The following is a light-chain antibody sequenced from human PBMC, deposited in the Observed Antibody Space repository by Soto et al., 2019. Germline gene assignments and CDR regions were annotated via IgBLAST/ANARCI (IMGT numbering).Light chain of an antibody. V-gene: IGKV3-20*01. Sequence: ILFTPSPSTLSCSTGDRSSLSCRASQSFISYLAWYQQKPGHAPRLLIYGSSNRATGIPDRFSGSGSGPDFTLTNSSLEPEDCAVYYCQQYVSSGTFGQGSQVDIK. CDR2: GSS. CDR1: QSFISY. J-gene: IGKJ1*01. CDR3: QQYVSSGT.